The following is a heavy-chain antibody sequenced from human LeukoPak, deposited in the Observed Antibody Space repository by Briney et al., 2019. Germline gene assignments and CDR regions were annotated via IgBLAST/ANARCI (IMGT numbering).Heavy chain of an antibody. CDR3: ATGNPPLDY. V-gene: IGHV4-30-2*01. CDR2: IYHSGST. CDR1: GVSISSNGYS. D-gene: IGHD1-26*01. J-gene: IGHJ4*02. Sequence: PSQTLSLTCAVSGVSISSNGYSWSWIRQPPGKGLEWIGYIYHSGSTYYNPSLRSRVTISIDRSKNQFSLKLNSVTAADTAVCYCATGNPPLDYWGQGTLVTVSS.